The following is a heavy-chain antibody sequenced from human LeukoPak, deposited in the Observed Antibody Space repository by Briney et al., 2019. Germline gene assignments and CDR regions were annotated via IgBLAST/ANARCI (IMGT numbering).Heavy chain of an antibody. CDR3: ARDRRSYCSGAGCDSGNDY. CDR2: ISAYNGDT. V-gene: IGHV1-18*01. CDR1: GYTFTSYD. D-gene: IGHD2-15*01. Sequence: ASVKVSCKASGYTFTSYDINWVRQAPGQGLEWMGWISAYNGDTNYAQELQGRVTMTTDTSTSTAYMELRSLRSDDTAVYYCARDRRSYCSGAGCDSGNDYWGQGTLVTVSS. J-gene: IGHJ4*02.